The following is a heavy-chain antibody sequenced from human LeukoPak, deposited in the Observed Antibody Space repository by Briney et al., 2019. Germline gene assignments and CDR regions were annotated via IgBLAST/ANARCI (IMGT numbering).Heavy chain of an antibody. Sequence: GGSLRLSCAASGFTFSTYWMSWVRQAPGKGLEWVANIKQDGSEQYYVDSVKGRFSISRDNAKNSLYLQMNSLRAEDTAVYYCARRLLTGYYEFWGQGTLVTVSS. CDR1: GFTFSTYW. CDR2: IKQDGSEQ. V-gene: IGHV3-7*01. CDR3: ARRLLTGYYEF. D-gene: IGHD3-9*01. J-gene: IGHJ4*02.